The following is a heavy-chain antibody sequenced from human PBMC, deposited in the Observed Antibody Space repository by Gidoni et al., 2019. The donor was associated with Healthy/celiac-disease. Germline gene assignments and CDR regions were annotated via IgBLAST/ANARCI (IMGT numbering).Heavy chain of an antibody. CDR1: GGTFSSYA. D-gene: IGHD3-22*01. CDR2: IIPIFGTA. Sequence: SSVKDSCKASGGTFSSYAISWVRQAPGQGLEWMGGIIPIFGTANYAQKFQGRVTITADESTSTAYMELSSLRSEDTAVYYCATDSSGLYYFDYWGQGTLVTVSS. V-gene: IGHV1-69*01. CDR3: ATDSSGLYYFDY. J-gene: IGHJ4*02.